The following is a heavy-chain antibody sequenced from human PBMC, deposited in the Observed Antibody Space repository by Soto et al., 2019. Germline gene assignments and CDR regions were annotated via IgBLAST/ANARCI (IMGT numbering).Heavy chain of an antibody. J-gene: IGHJ4*02. V-gene: IGHV3-30-3*01. CDR3: AREGLVLDFWSGHKRDYFDY. CDR2: ISYDGSNK. CDR1: GFTFSSYA. D-gene: IGHD3-3*01. Sequence: QVQLVESGGGVVKPGRSLRLSCAASGFTFSSYAMHWVRQAPGKGLEWVAVISYDGSNKYYADSVKGRFTISRDNSKNTLYLQMNSLRAEDTAVYYCAREGLVLDFWSGHKRDYFDYWGQGTLVTVSS.